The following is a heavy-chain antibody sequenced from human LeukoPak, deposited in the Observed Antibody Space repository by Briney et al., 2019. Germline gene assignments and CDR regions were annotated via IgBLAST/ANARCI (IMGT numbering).Heavy chain of an antibody. Sequence: ASVKVSCKASGYTFTSYYMHWVRQAPGQGLEWMGIINPSGGSTSYAQKFQGRVTMTRGMSMSTAYMELGRLRSDDTAVYYCAGEDNSSGYRPFDIWGQGTMVTVPS. V-gene: IGHV1-46*01. CDR3: AGEDNSSGYRPFDI. D-gene: IGHD3-22*01. J-gene: IGHJ3*02. CDR1: GYTFTSYY. CDR2: INPSGGST.